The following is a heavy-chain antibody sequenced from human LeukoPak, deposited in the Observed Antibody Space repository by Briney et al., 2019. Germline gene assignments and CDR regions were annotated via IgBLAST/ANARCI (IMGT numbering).Heavy chain of an antibody. Sequence: SETLSLTCTVSGGSISSSSYYWGWIRQPPGKGLEWIGSIYYSGSTYYNPSLKSRVTTSVDTSRNQFSLKLSSVTAADTAVYYCARVKLRYFDWLFPRPFDYWGQGTLVTVSS. D-gene: IGHD3-9*01. J-gene: IGHJ4*02. CDR2: IYYSGST. CDR3: ARVKLRYFDWLFPRPFDY. V-gene: IGHV4-39*07. CDR1: GGSISSSSYY.